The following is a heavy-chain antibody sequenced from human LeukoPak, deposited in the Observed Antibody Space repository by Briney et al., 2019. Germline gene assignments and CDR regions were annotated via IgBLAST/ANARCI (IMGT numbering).Heavy chain of an antibody. CDR2: IKQDGSEK. Sequence: GGSLRLSCAASGFTFSSYWMSWVRQAPGKGLEWVANIKQDGSEKYYVDSVKGRFTISRDNAKNSLYLQMNSLRAEDTAVYYCARDDEYCSSTSCSPRAFDIWGQGTMVTVSS. J-gene: IGHJ3*02. V-gene: IGHV3-7*01. D-gene: IGHD2-2*01. CDR1: GFTFSSYW. CDR3: ARDDEYCSSTSCSPRAFDI.